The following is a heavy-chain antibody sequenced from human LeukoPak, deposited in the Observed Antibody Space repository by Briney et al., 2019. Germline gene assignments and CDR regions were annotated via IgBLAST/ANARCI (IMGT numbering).Heavy chain of an antibody. CDR1: GYTFTSYD. J-gene: IGHJ4*02. V-gene: IGHV1-8*01. D-gene: IGHD2-2*01. CDR2: MNPNSGNT. CDR3: ARGIGDIVVVPAASGLDY. Sequence: ASVKVSCKASGYTFTSYDINWVRQATGQGLEWMGWMNPNSGNTGYAQKFQGRVTMTRNTSISTAYMELSSPRSEDTAVYYCARGIGDIVVVPAASGLDYWGQGTLVTVSS.